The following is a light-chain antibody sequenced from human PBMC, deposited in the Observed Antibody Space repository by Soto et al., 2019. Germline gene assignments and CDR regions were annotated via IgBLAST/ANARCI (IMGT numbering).Light chain of an antibody. CDR1: QSIRRS. Sequence: DIQMTQSPSSLSASVADRVTITCRASQSIRRSLNWYQQKPGKAPKLLIYAASSLQSGVPSRFSGSGYGTDFTLTITSLQYEDFAIYYCQQSYSSPRTFGPGTKVDIK. V-gene: IGKV1-39*01. CDR3: QQSYSSPRT. CDR2: AAS. J-gene: IGKJ1*01.